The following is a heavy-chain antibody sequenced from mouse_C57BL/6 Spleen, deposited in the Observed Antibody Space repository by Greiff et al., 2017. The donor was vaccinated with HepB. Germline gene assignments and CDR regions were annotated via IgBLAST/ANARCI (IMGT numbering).Heavy chain of an antibody. Sequence: VQLQQSDAELVKPGASVKISCKVSGYTFTDHTIHWMKQRPEQGLAWIGYIYPRDGSTKYHEKFKGKATLTADKSSSTAYMQLNSRTSADSAVYFCARTPEYYGSAWFANWGKGTRVTVSA. V-gene: IGHV1-78*01. CDR3: ARTPEYYGSAWFAN. CDR1: GYTFTDHT. D-gene: IGHD1-1*01. J-gene: IGHJ3*01. CDR2: IYPRDGST.